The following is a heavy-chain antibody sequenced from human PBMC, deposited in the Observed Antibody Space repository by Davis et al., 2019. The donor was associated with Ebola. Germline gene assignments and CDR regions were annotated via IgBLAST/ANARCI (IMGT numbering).Heavy chain of an antibody. V-gene: IGHV1-2*06. D-gene: IGHD2-21*01. CDR2: INPNSGGT. CDR3: ARVVYSHGGRGLGVFDV. J-gene: IGHJ3*01. CDR1: GYTFTGYY. Sequence: ASVKVSCKASGYTFTGYYMHWVRQAPGQGLEWMGRINPNSGGTNYAQEFQGRVTMTRDTSISTAYMELSRLRSEDTAVYYCARVVYSHGGRGLGVFDVWGQGTMVIVSP.